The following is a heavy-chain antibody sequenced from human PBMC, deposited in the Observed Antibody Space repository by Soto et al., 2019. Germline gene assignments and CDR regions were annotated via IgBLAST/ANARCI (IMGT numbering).Heavy chain of an antibody. V-gene: IGHV6-1*01. CDR2: TYYRSKWYN. Sequence: SPTLSLPCAISGDSVSSNSAAWNWIRQSPSRGLEWLGRTYYRSKWYNDYAVSVKSRITINPDTSKNQFSLQLNSVTPEDTAVYYCARDARPRAHYYYYYYMDVWGKGTTVTVSS. D-gene: IGHD6-6*01. CDR3: ARDARPRAHYYYYYYMDV. J-gene: IGHJ6*03. CDR1: GDSVSSNSAA.